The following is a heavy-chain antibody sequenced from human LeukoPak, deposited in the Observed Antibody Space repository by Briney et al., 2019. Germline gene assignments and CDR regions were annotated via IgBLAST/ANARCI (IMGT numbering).Heavy chain of an antibody. V-gene: IGHV3-23*01. D-gene: IGHD5-24*01. J-gene: IGHJ4*02. CDR2: ISGSGDST. CDR1: GFSFSSHA. Sequence: GGSLRLSCGASGFSFSSHAMNWVRQAPGKGLEWVSLISGSGDSTYYADSVKGRFTISRDNSKNTLYLQMNSLRAEDTGVYHCTRDPFDYWGQGTLVTVSS. CDR3: TRDPFDY.